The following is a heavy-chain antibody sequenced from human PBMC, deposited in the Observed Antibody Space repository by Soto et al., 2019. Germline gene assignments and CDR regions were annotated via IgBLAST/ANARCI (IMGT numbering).Heavy chain of an antibody. Sequence: SETLSLTCTVSGGSISSYYWSWIRQPPGKGLEWIGYIYYSGSTNYNPSLKSRVTISVDTSKNQFSLKLSSVTAAATAVDYCARVGYDFWSGYFGYGMDVWGQGTTVTVSS. CDR2: IYYSGST. CDR3: ARVGYDFWSGYFGYGMDV. J-gene: IGHJ6*02. CDR1: GGSISSYY. D-gene: IGHD3-3*01. V-gene: IGHV4-59*01.